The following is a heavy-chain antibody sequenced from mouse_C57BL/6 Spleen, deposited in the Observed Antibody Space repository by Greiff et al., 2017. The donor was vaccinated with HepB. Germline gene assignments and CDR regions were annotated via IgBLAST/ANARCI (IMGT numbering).Heavy chain of an antibody. V-gene: IGHV14-3*01. D-gene: IGHD4-1*01. Sequence: EVKLVESVAELVRPGASVKLSCTASGFNIKNTYMHWVKQRPEQGLEWIGRIDPANGNTKYAPKFQGKATITADTSSNTAYLQLSSLTSEDTAIYYCAERDWDDAMDYWGQGTSVTVSS. J-gene: IGHJ4*01. CDR1: GFNIKNTY. CDR3: AERDWDDAMDY. CDR2: IDPANGNT.